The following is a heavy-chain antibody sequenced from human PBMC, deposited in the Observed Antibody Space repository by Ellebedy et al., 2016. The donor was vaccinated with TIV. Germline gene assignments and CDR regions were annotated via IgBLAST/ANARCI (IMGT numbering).Heavy chain of an antibody. V-gene: IGHV3-30*04. J-gene: IGHJ4*02. CDR3: ARATILYSENSGFPLYYLDL. D-gene: IGHD2-21*01. Sequence: PGGSLRLSCVGSGFTFSSSAMYWVRQAPGKGLEWVAFISYDGGKKFYADSVKGRFTISRDNSKNTLYLQMDSLRAEGTTVYYCARATILYSENSGFPLYYLDLWGQGTLVTVSS. CDR1: GFTFSSSA. CDR2: ISYDGGKK.